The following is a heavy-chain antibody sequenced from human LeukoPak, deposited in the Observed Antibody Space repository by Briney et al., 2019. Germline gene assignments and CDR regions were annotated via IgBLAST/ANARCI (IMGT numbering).Heavy chain of an antibody. J-gene: IGHJ3*02. CDR1: GFSLSTSGMC. CDR2: IDWDDDK. D-gene: IGHD2-21*01. V-gene: IGHV2-70*11. Sequence: SGPTLVNPTQTLTLTCTFAGFSLSTSGMCVSWIRQPPGKALEWLARIDWDDDKYYSTSLKTRLTISKDSSKNQVVLTMTNMDPVDTATYYCARMNIVVSSSGAFDIWGQGTIVTVSS. CDR3: ARMNIVVSSSGAFDI.